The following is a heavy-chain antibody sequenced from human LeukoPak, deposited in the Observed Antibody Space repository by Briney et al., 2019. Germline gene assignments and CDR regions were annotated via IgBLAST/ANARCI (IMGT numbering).Heavy chain of an antibody. CDR3: ARDGQDGGYSPVGY. V-gene: IGHV3-30-3*01. CDR1: GFTFSSYA. J-gene: IGHJ4*02. Sequence: GGSLRLSCAASGFTFSSYAMHWVRQAPGKGLEWVAVISYDGSNKYYADSVKGRFTISRDNSKNTLYLQMNSLRAEDTAVYYCARDGQDGGYSPVGYWGQGTLVTVSS. D-gene: IGHD5-18*01. CDR2: ISYDGSNK.